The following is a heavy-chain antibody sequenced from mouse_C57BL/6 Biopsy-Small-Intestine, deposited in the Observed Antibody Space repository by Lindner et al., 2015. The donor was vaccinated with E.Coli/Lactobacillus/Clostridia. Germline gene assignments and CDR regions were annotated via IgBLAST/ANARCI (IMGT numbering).Heavy chain of an antibody. D-gene: IGHD2-9*01. V-gene: IGHV1-5*01. CDR3: TRERGTYYGFD. CDR1: GFSFISYW. Sequence: VQLQESGTVLARPGASVKMSCKASGFSFISYWVHWIKHRPGQGLEWIGSIYPGNVDTTYNQKFKGKAKLTAVTSATTSYMELSSLTNEDSAVYYCTRERGTYYGFDWGQGTSLTASS. J-gene: IGHJ2*02. CDR2: IYPGNVDT.